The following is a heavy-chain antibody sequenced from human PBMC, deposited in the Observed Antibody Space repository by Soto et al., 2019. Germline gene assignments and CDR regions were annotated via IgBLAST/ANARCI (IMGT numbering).Heavy chain of an antibody. J-gene: IGHJ4*02. D-gene: IGHD6-13*01. Sequence: TLSLTCTVSGGSISSSSYYWGWIRQPPGKGLEWIGSIYYSGSTYYNPSLKSRVTISVDTSKNQFSLKLSSVTAADTAVYYCARIDSSSWFMYYFDYWGQGTLVTVSS. CDR2: IYYSGST. CDR1: GGSISSSSYY. V-gene: IGHV4-39*01. CDR3: ARIDSSSWFMYYFDY.